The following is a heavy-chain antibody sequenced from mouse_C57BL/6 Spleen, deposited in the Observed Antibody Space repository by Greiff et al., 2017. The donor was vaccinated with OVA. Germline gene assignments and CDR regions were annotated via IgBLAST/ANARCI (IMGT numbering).Heavy chain of an antibody. CDR2: IDPEDGDT. CDR1: GFNIKDYY. V-gene: IGHV14-1*01. Sequence: VQLQQSGAELVRPGASVKLSCTASGFNIKDYYMHWVKQRPEQGLEWIGRIDPEDGDTEYAPKFQGKATMTADTSSNTAYLQLSSLTSEDTAVYYCTTYHGSSYSCAYWGQGTLVTVSA. D-gene: IGHD1-1*01. J-gene: IGHJ3*01. CDR3: TTYHGSSYSCAY.